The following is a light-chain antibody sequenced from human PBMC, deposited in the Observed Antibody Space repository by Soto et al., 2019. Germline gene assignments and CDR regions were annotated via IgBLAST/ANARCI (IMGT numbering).Light chain of an antibody. CDR1: QSVGSN. Sequence: EVAMKKSPDTLSLKRKARATISCRASQSVGSNLAWYQQKPGQAPRILIYGASTRATGIPARFSGSGSGTEFTLTISSLQSEDSAVYYCQQFYNWPPISFGQGTRLEIK. CDR3: QQFYNWPPIS. CDR2: GAS. V-gene: IGKV3-15*01. J-gene: IGKJ5*01.